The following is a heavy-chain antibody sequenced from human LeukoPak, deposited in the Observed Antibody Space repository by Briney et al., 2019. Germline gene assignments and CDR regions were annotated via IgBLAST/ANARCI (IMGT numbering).Heavy chain of an antibody. J-gene: IGHJ6*03. CDR1: GGSFSGYY. D-gene: IGHD3-10*01. CDR3: ARQRFGELFGYYYYYMDV. V-gene: IGHV4-34*01. CDR2: INHSGST. Sequence: SETLSLTCAVYGGSFSGYYWSWIRQPPGKGLEWIGEINHSGSTNYNPSLKSQDTISVDTSKNQFSLKVSSVTAADTAVYYCARQRFGELFGYYYYYMDVWGKGTTVTISS.